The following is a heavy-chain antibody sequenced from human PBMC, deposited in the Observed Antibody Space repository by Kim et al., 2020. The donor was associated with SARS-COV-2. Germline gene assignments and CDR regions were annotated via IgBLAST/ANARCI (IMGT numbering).Heavy chain of an antibody. J-gene: IGHJ4*02. CDR3: ARLSLVTHNFDY. V-gene: IGHV4-39*01. Sequence: YYNPSLKSRVTISVDTSKNQFSLMLSSVTAADTAVYYCARLSLVTHNFDYWDQGTLVTVSS. D-gene: IGHD2-15*01.